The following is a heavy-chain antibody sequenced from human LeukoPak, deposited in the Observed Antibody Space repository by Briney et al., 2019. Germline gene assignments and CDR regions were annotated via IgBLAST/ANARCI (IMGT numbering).Heavy chain of an antibody. V-gene: IGHV1-46*01. CDR3: ARSYKQWLSYYYYMDG. CDR1: GYTFTSYY. D-gene: IGHD6-19*01. Sequence: ASVKVSCKASGYTFTSYYMHWVRQAPGQGLEWMGLINPTGDSTGYAQKFQGRVTMTRDMSISTAYMELSRLRSDDTAVYYCARSYKQWLSYYYYMDGWGKGTTVTVSS. CDR2: INPTGDST. J-gene: IGHJ6*03.